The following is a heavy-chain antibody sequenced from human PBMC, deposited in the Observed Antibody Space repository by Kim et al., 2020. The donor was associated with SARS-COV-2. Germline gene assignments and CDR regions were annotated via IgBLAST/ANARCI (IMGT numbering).Heavy chain of an antibody. CDR2: IESEGAT. CDR3: ARDGAAGNFDF. Sequence: GGSLRLSCVVSGDTFNRRWLHWVRQVPGKAPVWVSRIESEGATTYADFVKGRFTISRDNARDTLYLQMNNLRVEDTAVYFCARDGAAGNFDFWGRGTLVTVST. CDR1: GDTFNRRW. J-gene: IGHJ4*01. D-gene: IGHD6-13*01. V-gene: IGHV3-74*03.